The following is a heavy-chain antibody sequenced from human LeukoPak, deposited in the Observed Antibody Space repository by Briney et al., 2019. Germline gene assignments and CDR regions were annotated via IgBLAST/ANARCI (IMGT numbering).Heavy chain of an antibody. Sequence: GGSLRLSCAAPGFTFSSYGMHWVRQAPGKGLEWVAVISYDGSNKYYADSVKGRFTISRDNSKNTLYLQMNSLRAEDTAVYYCAKQEAADNYYYYYGMDVWGQGTTVTVSS. CDR2: ISYDGSNK. CDR3: AKQEAADNYYYYYGMDV. J-gene: IGHJ6*02. D-gene: IGHD6-13*01. V-gene: IGHV3-30*18. CDR1: GFTFSSYG.